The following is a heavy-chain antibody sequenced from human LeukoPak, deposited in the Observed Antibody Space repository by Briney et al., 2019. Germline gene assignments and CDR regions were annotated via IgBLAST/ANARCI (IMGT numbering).Heavy chain of an antibody. V-gene: IGHV4-34*01. Sequence: PSETLSLTCAVYGGSFSGYYWSWIRQPPGKGLEWIGEINHSGGTNYNPSLKSRVTISVDTSKNQFSLKLSSVTAADTAVYYCARGRYDFWSGTTYYFDYWGQGTLVTVSS. D-gene: IGHD3-3*01. CDR2: INHSGGT. J-gene: IGHJ4*02. CDR3: ARGRYDFWSGTTYYFDY. CDR1: GGSFSGYY.